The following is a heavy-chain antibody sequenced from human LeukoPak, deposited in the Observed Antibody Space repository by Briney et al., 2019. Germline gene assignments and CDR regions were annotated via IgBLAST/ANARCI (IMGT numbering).Heavy chain of an antibody. V-gene: IGHV6-1*01. CDR1: GDSVSSNSAA. CDR3: AIQNYYDSSGYYC. J-gene: IGHJ4*02. Sequence: SQTLSLTCAISGDSVSSNSAAWNWIRQSPSRGLEWLGRTYYRSKWYNDYAVSVKSRITINPDTSKNQLSLQLNSVTPEDTAVYYCAIQNYYDSSGYYCWGQGTLVTVSS. D-gene: IGHD3-22*01. CDR2: TYYRSKWYN.